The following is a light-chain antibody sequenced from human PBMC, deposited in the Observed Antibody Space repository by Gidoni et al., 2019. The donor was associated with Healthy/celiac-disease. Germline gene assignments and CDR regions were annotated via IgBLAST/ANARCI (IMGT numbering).Light chain of an antibody. Sequence: DIVMTQSPDSLAVSLGERATINCKSSQSVLYSSNNKNYLAWYQQKPGQPPKLLIYWASTRESGVPDRFSGSGSGTDFTLTICSLQAEDVAVYYCQQYYSTPPYTFXQXTKLEIK. J-gene: IGKJ2*01. V-gene: IGKV4-1*01. CDR1: QSVLYSSNNKNY. CDR3: QQYYSTPPYT. CDR2: WAS.